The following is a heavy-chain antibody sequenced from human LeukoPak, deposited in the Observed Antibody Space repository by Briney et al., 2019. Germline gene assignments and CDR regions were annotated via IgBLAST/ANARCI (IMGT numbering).Heavy chain of an antibody. V-gene: IGHV1-58*02. Sequence: SVKVSCKASGFTFTSSAMQWVRQARGQRLEWIGWIVVGSGNTNYAKKFQERVTITRDMSTSTAYMELSSLSSEDTAVYYCAADSLGRNWYFDLWGRGTLVTVSS. D-gene: IGHD3-16*01. J-gene: IGHJ2*01. CDR1: GFTFTSSA. CDR2: IVVGSGNT. CDR3: AADSLGRNWYFDL.